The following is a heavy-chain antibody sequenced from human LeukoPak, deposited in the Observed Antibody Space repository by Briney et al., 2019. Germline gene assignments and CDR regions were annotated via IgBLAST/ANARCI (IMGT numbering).Heavy chain of an antibody. V-gene: IGHV3-7*03. CDR1: GFTFSYYW. CDR2: IKQDGSEE. J-gene: IGHJ4*02. Sequence: GGSLRLSCAASGFTFSYYWMSWVRQAPGKGLEWVANIKQDGSEEYYVDSVKGRFTISRDNAKNSLYLQMNSLRAEDTAVYYCASKGCTGGNCKHYFDYWGQGTLVTVAT. CDR3: ASKGCTGGNCKHYFDY. D-gene: IGHD2-8*02.